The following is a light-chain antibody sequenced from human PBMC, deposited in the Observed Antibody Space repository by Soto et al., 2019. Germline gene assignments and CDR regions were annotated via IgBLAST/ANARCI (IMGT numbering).Light chain of an antibody. Sequence: QSVLTQPASVSGSPGQSITISCTGTSSDVGGYNYVSWYQQHPGKAPKLMIYDVSNRPSEVSTRFSGSKSGNTASLTISGLQAEDEADYSCSSYTSSSTPVVFGGGTKLTVL. CDR2: DVS. CDR3: SSYTSSSTPVV. J-gene: IGLJ2*01. CDR1: SSDVGGYNY. V-gene: IGLV2-14*01.